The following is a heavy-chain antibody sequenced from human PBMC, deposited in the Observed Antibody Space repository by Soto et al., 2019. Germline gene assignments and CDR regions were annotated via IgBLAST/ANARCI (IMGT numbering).Heavy chain of an antibody. CDR3: ARDGIAAAGTNYYYGMGV. CDR1: GFTFSSYA. V-gene: IGHV3-30-3*01. D-gene: IGHD6-13*01. Sequence: GGSLRLSCAASGFTFSSYAMHWVRQAPGKGLEWVAVISYDGSNKYYADSVKGRFTISRDNSKNTLYLQMNSLRAEDTAVYYCARDGIAAAGTNYYYGMGVWGQGTTVTDSS. CDR2: ISYDGSNK. J-gene: IGHJ6*02.